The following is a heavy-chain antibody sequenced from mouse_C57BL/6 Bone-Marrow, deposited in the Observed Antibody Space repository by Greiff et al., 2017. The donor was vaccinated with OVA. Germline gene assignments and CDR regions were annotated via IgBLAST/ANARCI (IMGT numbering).Heavy chain of an antibody. CDR1: GYTFTSYW. CDR3: ARSGYYGSSPYWYFDV. Sequence: QVQLQQPGAELVKPGASVKLSCKASGYTFTSYWMHWVKQRPGRGLEWIGRIDPNSGGTKYTEKFKSKATLTVDNPSSTAYMQLSSLTSEDSAVYYCARSGYYGSSPYWYFDVWGTGTTVTVSS. CDR2: IDPNSGGT. D-gene: IGHD1-1*01. V-gene: IGHV1-72*01. J-gene: IGHJ1*03.